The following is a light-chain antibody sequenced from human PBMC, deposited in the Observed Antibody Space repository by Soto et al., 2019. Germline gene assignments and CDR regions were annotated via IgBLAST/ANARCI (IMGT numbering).Light chain of an antibody. CDR3: KQCNRYLRT. CDR1: QGISSA. CDR2: DAS. J-gene: IGKJ5*01. Sequence: AIQLTQSPSSLSASVGDRVTITCRASQGISSALAWYQQKPGKAPKLLIYDASSLESGVPSRFSGSGSGTDFTLTISSLQPEDFATYYCKQCNRYLRTFGQGTRLEIK. V-gene: IGKV1-13*02.